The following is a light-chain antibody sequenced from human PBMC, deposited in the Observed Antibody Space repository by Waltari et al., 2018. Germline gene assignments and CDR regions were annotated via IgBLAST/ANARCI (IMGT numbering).Light chain of an antibody. Sequence: EIVITQSPASLSVSPGERRTLSCTASQTVTNDLAWYQQKPGQAPKLLIFGASTRATGVPARFSGSGSGTEFTLTIGSVQSEDFAVYYCQQYSDWIAFGGGTKVDLK. V-gene: IGKV3-15*01. CDR2: GAS. CDR1: QTVTND. CDR3: QQYSDWIA. J-gene: IGKJ4*01.